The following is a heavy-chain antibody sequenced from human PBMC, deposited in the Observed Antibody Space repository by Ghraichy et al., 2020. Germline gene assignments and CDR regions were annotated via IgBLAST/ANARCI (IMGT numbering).Heavy chain of an antibody. Sequence: GGSLRLSCAASGFTFSSYAMHWVRQAPGKGLEWVAVISYDGSNKYYADSVKGRFTISRDNSKNTLYLQMNSLRAEDTAVYYCAREKYYYRYYGMDVWGQGTTVTVSS. CDR1: GFTFSSYA. D-gene: IGHD3-10*01. V-gene: IGHV3-30-3*01. J-gene: IGHJ6*02. CDR3: AREKYYYRYYGMDV. CDR2: ISYDGSNK.